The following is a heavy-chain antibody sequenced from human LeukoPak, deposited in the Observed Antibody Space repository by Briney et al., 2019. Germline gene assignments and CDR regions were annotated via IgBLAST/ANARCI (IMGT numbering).Heavy chain of an antibody. CDR2: IIPILGIA. Sequence: GASVKVSCKAPGGTFSSYAISWVRQAPGQGLEWMGRIIPILGIANYAQKFQGRVTITADKSTSTAYMELSSLRSEDTAVYYCARSQTSWFDPWGQGTLVTVSS. V-gene: IGHV1-69*04. CDR3: ARSQTSWFDP. J-gene: IGHJ5*02. CDR1: GGTFSSYA.